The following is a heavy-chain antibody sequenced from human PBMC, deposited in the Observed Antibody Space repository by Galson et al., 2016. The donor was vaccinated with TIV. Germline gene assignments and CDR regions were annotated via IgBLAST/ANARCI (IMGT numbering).Heavy chain of an antibody. CDR1: GGSISSTSFY. D-gene: IGHD3-22*01. CDR2: IYYSGRT. CDR3: ARHKIPASHYYDSSGYYYVWVDP. V-gene: IGHV4-39*01. J-gene: IGHJ5*02. Sequence: ETLSPTCTVSGGSISSTSFYWGWIRQPPGKGLEWIGSIYYSGRTYYNPSLKSRVTISVDTAKKQFSLKLSSVTAADTAVYYCARHKIPASHYYDSSGYYYVWVDPWGQGTLVTVSS.